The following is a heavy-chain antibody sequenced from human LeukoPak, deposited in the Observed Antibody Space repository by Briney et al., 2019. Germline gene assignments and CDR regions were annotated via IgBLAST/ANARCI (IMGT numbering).Heavy chain of an antibody. J-gene: IGHJ6*02. CDR2: IYPGDSDT. V-gene: IGHV5-51*01. Sequence: GESLKISCKGSGYRFSSYWIGWVRQMPGKGLEWMGIIYPGDSDTRYSPSFQGQVTISADKSISTAYLQWSSLQASDTAMYYCARAIGTSQFYFYYGMDVWGQGTTVTVSS. CDR1: GYRFSSYW. CDR3: ARAIGTSQFYFYYGMDV. D-gene: IGHD2-2*01.